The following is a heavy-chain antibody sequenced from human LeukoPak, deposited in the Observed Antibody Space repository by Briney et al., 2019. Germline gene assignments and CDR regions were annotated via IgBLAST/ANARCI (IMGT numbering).Heavy chain of an antibody. V-gene: IGHV3-72*01. CDR1: GFIFSDHH. J-gene: IGHJ4*02. Sequence: GGSLRLSCAASGFIFSDHHMDWVRQAPGKGLEWVGRSRNKASSYTTENAASVKGRFTISRDDSKNSLYLQMNSLKAEDTAVYYCASAITGTTVNHYWGQGTLVTVSS. CDR2: SRNKASSYTT. D-gene: IGHD1-7*01. CDR3: ASAITGTTVNHY.